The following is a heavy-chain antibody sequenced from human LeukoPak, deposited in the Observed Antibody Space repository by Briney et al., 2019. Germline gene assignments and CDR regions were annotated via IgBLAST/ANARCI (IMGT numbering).Heavy chain of an antibody. Sequence: GGSLRLSCAASGFTFSSYAMHWVRQAPGKGLEWVANIKQDGSEKYYVDSVKGRFTISRDNAKNSLYLQMNSLRAEDTAVYYCARLAYYGSGSYIFDYWGQGTLVTVSS. J-gene: IGHJ4*02. V-gene: IGHV3-7*01. D-gene: IGHD3-10*01. CDR3: ARLAYYGSGSYIFDY. CDR1: GFTFSSYA. CDR2: IKQDGSEK.